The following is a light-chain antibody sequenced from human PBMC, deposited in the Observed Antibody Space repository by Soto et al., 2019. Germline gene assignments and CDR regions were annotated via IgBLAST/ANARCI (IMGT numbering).Light chain of an antibody. CDR1: SSDVGGYKY. V-gene: IGLV2-14*01. CDR2: EVS. CDR3: SSYTSSTPLV. J-gene: IGLJ2*01. Sequence: QSVLTQPASVSGSPGQSITISCTGTSSDVGGYKYVSWYQQYPGKAPKLMIYEVSNRPLGVSNRFSGSKSGNTASLTISGLQADDEADYYCSSYTSSTPLVFGGGTKVTVL.